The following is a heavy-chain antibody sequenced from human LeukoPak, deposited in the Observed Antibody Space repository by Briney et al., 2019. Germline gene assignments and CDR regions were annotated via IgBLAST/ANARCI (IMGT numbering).Heavy chain of an antibody. J-gene: IGHJ4*02. V-gene: IGHV1-69*04. CDR1: GGTFISYA. D-gene: IGHD2-21*02. CDR3: ARDRSAYCGGDCYSGGY. CDR2: IIPILGIA. Sequence: SVKVSCKASGGTFISYAISWVRQAPGQGLEWMGRIIPILGIANYAQKFQGRVTITADKSTSTAYMELSSLRSEDTAVYYCARDRSAYCGGDCYSGGYWGQGTLVTVSS.